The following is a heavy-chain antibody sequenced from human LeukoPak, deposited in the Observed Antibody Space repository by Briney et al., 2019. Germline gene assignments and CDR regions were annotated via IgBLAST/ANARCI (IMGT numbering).Heavy chain of an antibody. D-gene: IGHD6-13*01. Sequence: PGGSLRLSCAASGFTFSSYEMNWVRQAPGKGLEWVSSISSSSSYIYYADSVKGRFTISRDNAKNSLYLQMNSLRAEDTAVYYCARDLDGPYSSSWYYMDVWGKGTTVTVSS. CDR1: GFTFSSYE. CDR3: ARDLDGPYSSSWYYMDV. J-gene: IGHJ6*03. CDR2: ISSSSSYI. V-gene: IGHV3-21*01.